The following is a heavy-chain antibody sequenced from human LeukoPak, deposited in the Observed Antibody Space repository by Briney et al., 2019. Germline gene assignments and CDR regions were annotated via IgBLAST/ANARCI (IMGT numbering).Heavy chain of an antibody. CDR1: GFTFSVYG. Sequence: GGSLRLSCAASGFTFSVYGMQWVRQAPGKGLVWVSRINNDGSSTSYADSVKGRFTISRDKAKNTLYLQVNSLRAEDTGVYYCARELPREVTLDYWGQGTLVTVSS. CDR2: INNDGSST. J-gene: IGHJ4*02. D-gene: IGHD2-21*02. CDR3: ARELPREVTLDY. V-gene: IGHV3-74*01.